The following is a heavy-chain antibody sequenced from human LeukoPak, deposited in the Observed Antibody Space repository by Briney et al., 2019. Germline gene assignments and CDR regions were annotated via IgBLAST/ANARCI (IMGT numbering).Heavy chain of an antibody. J-gene: IGHJ4*02. CDR3: ARVPGCYDSSIL. CDR1: GFTFSSYS. V-gene: IGHV3-21*01. D-gene: IGHD3-22*01. Sequence: GGSLRLSCAASGFTFSSYSMNWVRQAPGKGLEWVSSISSSSSYIYYADSVKGRFTISRDNAKNSLYLQMNSLRAEDTAVYYCARVPGCYDSSILWGQGTLVTVSS. CDR2: ISSSSSYI.